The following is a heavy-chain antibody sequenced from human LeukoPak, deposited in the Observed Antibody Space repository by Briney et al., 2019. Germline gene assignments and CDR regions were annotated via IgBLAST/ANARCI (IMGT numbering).Heavy chain of an antibody. CDR3: AKDGGGWYSDAFDI. J-gene: IGHJ3*02. CDR1: GFTFDDYA. V-gene: IGHV3-43*02. Sequence: GGSLRLSCAASGFTFDDYAMHWVRQAPGKGLEWVSLISGDGGSTYYADSVKGRFTISRDNSKNSLYLQMNSLSTEDTALYYCAKDGGGWYSDAFDIWGQGTMVTVSS. CDR2: ISGDGGST. D-gene: IGHD6-19*01.